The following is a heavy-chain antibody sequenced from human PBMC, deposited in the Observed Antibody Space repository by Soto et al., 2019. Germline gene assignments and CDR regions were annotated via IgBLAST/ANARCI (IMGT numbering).Heavy chain of an antibody. D-gene: IGHD2-2*01. CDR3: ARVPDR. V-gene: IGHV4-30-2*01. CDR2: IYHSGST. Sequence: PSETLSLTCAVYGGSFSGYSWSWIRQPPGKGLEWIGYIYHSGSTNYNPSLKSRVTISVDRSKNQFSLKLSSVTAADTAVYYCARVPDRWGRGTLVTVSS. J-gene: IGHJ5*02. CDR1: GGSFSGYS.